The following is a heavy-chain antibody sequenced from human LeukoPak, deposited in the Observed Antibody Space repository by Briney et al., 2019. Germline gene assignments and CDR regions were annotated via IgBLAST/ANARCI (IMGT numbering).Heavy chain of an antibody. CDR3: ARGSSWLLSVDY. CDR2: IWYDGSNK. J-gene: IGHJ4*02. V-gene: IGHV3-33*01. D-gene: IGHD5-24*01. CDR1: GFTFSSYG. Sequence: PGRSLRLSCAASGFTFSSYGMHWVRQAPGKGLEWVAVIWYDGSNKYYADSVKGRFTISRDNSKNTLYLQMNSLRAEDTAVYYCARGSSWLLSVDYWGQGTLVTVSS.